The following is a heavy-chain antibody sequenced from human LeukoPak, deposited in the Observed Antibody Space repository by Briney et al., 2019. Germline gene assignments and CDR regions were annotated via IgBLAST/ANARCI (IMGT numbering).Heavy chain of an antibody. CDR3: ARDGEWLVRGMDV. CDR2: IYYSGST. CDR1: GGSISSGGYY. D-gene: IGHD6-19*01. Sequence: PSQTLSLTCTVSGGSISSGGYYWSWIRQHPGKGLEWIGYIYYSGSTYYNPSLKSRVTISVDTSKNQFSLKLRSVTAADTAVYHCARDGEWLVRGMDVWGQGTTVTVSS. J-gene: IGHJ6*02. V-gene: IGHV4-31*03.